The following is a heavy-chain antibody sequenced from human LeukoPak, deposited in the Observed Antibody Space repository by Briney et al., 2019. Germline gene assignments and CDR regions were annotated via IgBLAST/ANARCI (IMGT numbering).Heavy chain of an antibody. D-gene: IGHD3-22*01. CDR2: IIPIFGTA. Sequence: SVKVSCKASGGTFSSYAISWVRQAPGQGLEWMGRIIPIFGTANYAQKFQGRVTITTDKSTSTAYMELSSLRSEDTAVYYCARGRSDSSGYEWHYWGQGTLVTVSS. V-gene: IGHV1-69*05. J-gene: IGHJ4*02. CDR3: ARGRSDSSGYEWHY. CDR1: GGTFSSYA.